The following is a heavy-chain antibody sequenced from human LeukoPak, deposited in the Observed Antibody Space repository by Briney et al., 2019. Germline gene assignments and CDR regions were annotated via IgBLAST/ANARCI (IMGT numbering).Heavy chain of an antibody. J-gene: IGHJ4*02. CDR1: GGSISSYY. D-gene: IGHD6-13*01. CDR3: ARLRPSIGAAGTFDY. CDR2: IYYTGST. Sequence: SETLSLTCTVSGGSISSYYWSWIRQPPGKGLGWIGYIYYTGSTKYNASLKSRVTISVDTSKNQFTLKLSSVTAADTAVYYCARLRPSIGAAGTFDYWGQGTLVTVSS. V-gene: IGHV4-59*08.